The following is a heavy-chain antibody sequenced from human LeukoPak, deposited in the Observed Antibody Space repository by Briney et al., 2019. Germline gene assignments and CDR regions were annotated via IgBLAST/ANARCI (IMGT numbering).Heavy chain of an antibody. CDR3: ARVAPLVYDSSGIRGWFDP. D-gene: IGHD3-22*01. CDR1: GGSISSYY. Sequence: SSETLSLTCTVSGGSISSYYWSWIRQPAGKGLEWIGRIYTSGSTNYNPSLKSRVTMSVDTSKNQFSLKLSSVTAADTAVYYCARVAPLVYDSSGIRGWFDPWGQGTLVTVSS. J-gene: IGHJ5*02. CDR2: IYTSGST. V-gene: IGHV4-4*07.